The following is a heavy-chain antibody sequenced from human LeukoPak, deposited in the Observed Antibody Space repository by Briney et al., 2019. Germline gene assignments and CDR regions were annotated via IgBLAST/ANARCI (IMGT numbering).Heavy chain of an antibody. J-gene: IGHJ4*02. CDR2: IIPIFGTA. CDR3: ARGPGPDYGDYVYFDY. V-gene: IGHV1-69*13. CDR1: GYTFTGYY. D-gene: IGHD4-17*01. Sequence: SVKVSCKASGYTFTGYYMHWVRQAPGQGLEWMGGIIPIFGTANYAQKFQGRVTITADESTSTAYMELSSLRSEDTAVYYCARGPGPDYGDYVYFDYWGQGTLVTVSS.